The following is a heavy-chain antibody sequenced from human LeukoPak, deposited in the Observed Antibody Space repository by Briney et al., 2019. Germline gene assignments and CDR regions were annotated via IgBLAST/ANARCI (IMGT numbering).Heavy chain of an antibody. J-gene: IGHJ4*02. CDR1: GSTFSGYW. CDR3: ARAGVSYSTDN. CDR2: INTDGSTT. V-gene: IGHV3-74*01. D-gene: IGHD2-8*01. Sequence: PGGSLRLSCAASGSTFSGYWMHWVRQAPGKGLVWVSRINTDGSTTTYADSVKGRFTVSRDNAKNTLYLQMNSLRAEDTAVYYCARAGVSYSTDNWGQGTLVTVSS.